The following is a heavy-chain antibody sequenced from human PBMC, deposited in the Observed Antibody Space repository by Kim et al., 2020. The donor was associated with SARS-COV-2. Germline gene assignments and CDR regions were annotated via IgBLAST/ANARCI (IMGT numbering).Heavy chain of an antibody. V-gene: IGHV3-30-3*01. J-gene: IGHJ5*02. CDR1: GFTFSSYA. CDR2: ISYDGSNK. Sequence: GGSLRLSCAASGFTFSSYAMHWVRQAPGKGLEWVAVISYDGSNKYYADSVKGRFTISRDNSKNTLYLQMNSLRAEDTAVYYCARASFVAAAGTWFDPWGQGTLVTVSS. CDR3: ARASFVAAAGTWFDP. D-gene: IGHD6-13*01.